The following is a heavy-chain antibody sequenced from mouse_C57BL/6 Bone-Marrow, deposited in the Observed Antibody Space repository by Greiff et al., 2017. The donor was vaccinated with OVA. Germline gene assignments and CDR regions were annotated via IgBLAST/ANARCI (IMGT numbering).Heavy chain of an antibody. J-gene: IGHJ4*01. CDR1: GFTFTDYY. V-gene: IGHV7-3*02. CDR2: IRNKANGYTS. Sequence: EVKLLESGGGLVQPGGSLRLSCATSGFTFTDYYMSWVRQTPGQALEWMGFIRNKANGYTSEYSVSVKGRFTISRNTSKRLRYLQMDDLTAEDSATYDSASGCYYAMDYWGQGTSVTVSS. CDR3: ASGCYYAMDY.